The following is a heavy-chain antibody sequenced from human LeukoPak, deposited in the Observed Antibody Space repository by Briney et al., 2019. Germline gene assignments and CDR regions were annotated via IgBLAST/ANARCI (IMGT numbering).Heavy chain of an antibody. CDR2: MYHSGNT. D-gene: IGHD6-13*01. CDR3: ARSLPGAIGAADF. J-gene: IGHJ4*02. V-gene: IGHV4-38-2*02. Sequence: SETLSLTCTVSGHSISSAYYWGWIRQPPGKGLEWIGNMYHSGNTYYNPSLKSRVTISVDTSKNQFSLKVTSMTTADTGVYYCARSLPGAIGAADFWGQGTLVTVSS. CDR1: GHSISSAYY.